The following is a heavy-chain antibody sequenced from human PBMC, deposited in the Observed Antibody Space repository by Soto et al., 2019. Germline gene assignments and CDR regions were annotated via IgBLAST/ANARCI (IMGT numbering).Heavy chain of an antibody. CDR2: ISSSSSYI. CDR1: GFTFSSYS. CDR3: ARDRAYCGGDCYTEYFQH. D-gene: IGHD2-21*02. V-gene: IGHV3-21*01. J-gene: IGHJ1*01. Sequence: EVQLVESGGGLVKPGGSLRLSCAASGFTFSSYSMNWVRQAPGKVLEWVSSISSSSSYIYYADSVKGRFTISRDNAKNSLYLQMNSLRAEDTAVYYCARDRAYCGGDCYTEYFQHWGQGTLVTVSS.